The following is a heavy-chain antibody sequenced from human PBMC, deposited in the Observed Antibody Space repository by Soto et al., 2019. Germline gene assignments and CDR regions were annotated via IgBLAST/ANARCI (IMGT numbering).Heavy chain of an antibody. V-gene: IGHV5-10-1*01. D-gene: IGHD2-15*01. CDR2: IDPSDSYT. Sequence: SWIRQPPGKGLEWMGRIDPSDSYTNYSPSFQGHVTISADKSISTAYLQWSSLKASDTAMYYCARHPPPYCSGGSCYHVGFDYWGQGTLVTVSS. CDR3: ARHPPPYCSGGSCYHVGFDY. J-gene: IGHJ4*02.